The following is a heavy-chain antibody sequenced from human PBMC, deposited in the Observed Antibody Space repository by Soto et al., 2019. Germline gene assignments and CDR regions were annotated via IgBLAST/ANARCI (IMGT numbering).Heavy chain of an antibody. D-gene: IGHD4-17*01. CDR3: ARAAVTTLWFDS. CDR1: GDSIDGSNYY. V-gene: IGHV4-30-4*01. CDR2: VYHSGSAST. J-gene: IGHJ5*01. Sequence: VQLQESGPGLVRPSQTLSLTCTVYGDSIDGSNYYWTWIRQTPGRGLEWIGNVYHSGSASTSYNPSLTSRVSISVDASKNHFSLEMTSMTAADTASYFCARAAVTTLWFDSWGRGILVTVSS.